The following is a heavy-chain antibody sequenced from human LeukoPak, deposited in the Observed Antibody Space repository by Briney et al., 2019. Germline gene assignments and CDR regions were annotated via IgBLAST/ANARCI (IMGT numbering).Heavy chain of an antibody. D-gene: IGHD6-19*01. V-gene: IGHV4-34*01. CDR3: ARERAVAAPRELNFDY. J-gene: IGHJ4*02. CDR1: GGSFSGYY. CDR2: INHSGST. Sequence: SETLSLTCAVYGGSFSGYYWSWIRQPPGKGLECIGEINHSGSTNYNPSLKSRVTISVDTSKNQFSLKLSSVTAADTAVYYCARERAVAAPRELNFDYWGQGTLVTVSS.